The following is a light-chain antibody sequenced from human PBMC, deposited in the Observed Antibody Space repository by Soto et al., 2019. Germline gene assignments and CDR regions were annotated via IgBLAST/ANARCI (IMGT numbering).Light chain of an antibody. Sequence: EIVLTQSPATLSLSPGERATLSCRASQSVTSYFAWYQHKPGQAPRLLIYDTSNRAIGIPARFSGSGSGTDFTLNITSLEPEDSAVYYCQERSHWPPISAFGGGTKVEIK. CDR1: QSVTSY. J-gene: IGKJ4*01. CDR3: QERSHWPPISA. CDR2: DTS. V-gene: IGKV3-11*01.